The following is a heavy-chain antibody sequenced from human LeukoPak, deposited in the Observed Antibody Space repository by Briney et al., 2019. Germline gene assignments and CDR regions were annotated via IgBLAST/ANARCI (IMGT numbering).Heavy chain of an antibody. V-gene: IGHV3-30*03. CDR2: ISYDGSNK. Sequence: PGGSLRLSCAASGFTFSSYGMHWVRQAPGKGLERVAVISYDGSNKYYADSVKGRFTISRDNSKNTLYLQMNSLRAEDTAVYYCARGMAHMVTDPPDYWGQGTLVTVSS. CDR3: ARGMAHMVTDPPDY. J-gene: IGHJ4*02. CDR1: GFTFSSYG. D-gene: IGHD2-21*02.